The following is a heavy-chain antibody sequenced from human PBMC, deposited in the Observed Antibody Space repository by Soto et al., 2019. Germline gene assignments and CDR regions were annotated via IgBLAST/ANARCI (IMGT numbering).Heavy chain of an antibody. V-gene: IGHV1-58*02. CDR1: GFGFIRSG. CDR2: IVVASGQT. Sequence: SVKVSCKASGFGFIRSGIHWVRQAHGQRLEWIGWIVVASGQTNYAQNFRGRVAIARDTSTATAYIELTGLTSEDTAVYFCSADRPDIGVGWWVWGQGTTVTVSS. J-gene: IGHJ6*02. D-gene: IGHD2-15*01. CDR3: SADRPDIGVGWWV.